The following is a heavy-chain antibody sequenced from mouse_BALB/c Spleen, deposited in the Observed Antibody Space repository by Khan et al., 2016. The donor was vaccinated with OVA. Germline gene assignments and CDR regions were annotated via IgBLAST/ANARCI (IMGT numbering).Heavy chain of an antibody. CDR1: GFNIKDYY. Sequence: VQLQQSGAELVRSGASVKLSCTASGFNIKDYYLHWVKQRPKQGLEWIGWIDPENGDTKYAPKFQGKATMTADTSSNTAYLQLSSLTSEDTAVYYCNRADVRFADWGQGTLVTVSA. J-gene: IGHJ3*01. D-gene: IGHD3-3*01. CDR3: NRADVRFAD. V-gene: IGHV14-4*02. CDR2: IDPENGDT.